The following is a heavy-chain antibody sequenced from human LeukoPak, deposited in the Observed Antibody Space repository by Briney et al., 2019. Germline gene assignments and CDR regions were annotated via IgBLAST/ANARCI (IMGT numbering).Heavy chain of an antibody. CDR1: GGSISSSNW. CDR3: ARPILTGDSSYAFNI. Sequence: SGTLSLTCAVSGGSISSSNWWSWVRQPPGKGLEWIGEIYHSGSTNYNPSLKSRVTISVDTSKNQFSLKLRSVTAADTAVYYCARPILTGDSSYAFNIWGQGTMVTVSS. V-gene: IGHV4-4*02. CDR2: IYHSGST. D-gene: IGHD1-20*01. J-gene: IGHJ3*02.